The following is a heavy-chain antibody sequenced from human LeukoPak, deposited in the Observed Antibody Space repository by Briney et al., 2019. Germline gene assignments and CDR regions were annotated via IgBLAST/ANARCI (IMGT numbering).Heavy chain of an antibody. CDR2: IRYDGSNK. CDR1: GFTFSSYG. D-gene: IGHD3-3*01. J-gene: IGHJ4*02. CDR3: ANPDYDFWSGYYTGIGY. V-gene: IGHV3-30*02. Sequence: GGSLRLSCAASGFTFSSYGMHWVRQAPGKGLEWVAFIRYDGSNKYYADSVKGRFTISRDNSKNTLYLQMNSLRAEDTAVYYCANPDYDFWSGYYTGIGYWGQGTLVTVSS.